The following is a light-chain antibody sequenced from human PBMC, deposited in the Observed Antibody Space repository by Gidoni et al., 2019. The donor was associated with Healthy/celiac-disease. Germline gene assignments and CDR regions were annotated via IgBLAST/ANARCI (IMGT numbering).Light chain of an antibody. CDR3: QQYNSYPYT. J-gene: IGKJ2*01. V-gene: IGKV1-5*03. Sequence: DIQMTQSPSTLSASVGDRVTITCRASQSISSWLAWYQQKPGKAPKLLIYKAYSLESVVPSRLSGSGSGTEFTLTISSLQPDDFATYYCQQYNSYPYTFGQGTKLEIK. CDR2: KAY. CDR1: QSISSW.